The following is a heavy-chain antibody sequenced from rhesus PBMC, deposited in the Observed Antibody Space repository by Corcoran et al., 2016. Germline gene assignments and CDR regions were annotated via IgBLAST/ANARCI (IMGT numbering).Heavy chain of an antibody. J-gene: IGHJ4*01. Sequence: HVQLRESGPAVVKPSDTLSLTCAVSGDSISSPYWWSWVRQSPRTGLEWIGNIFGITGSSEYSPSLESRVTISKDTSNNRFSLNLISVTAADNAIYYCARRFGTSFDYWGQGVLVTVSS. CDR2: IFGITGSS. V-gene: IGHV4-93*01. D-gene: IGHD4-29*01. CDR1: GDSISSPYW. CDR3: ARRFGTSFDY.